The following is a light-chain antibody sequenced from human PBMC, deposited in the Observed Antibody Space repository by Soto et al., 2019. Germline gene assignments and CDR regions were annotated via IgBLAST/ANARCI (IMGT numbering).Light chain of an antibody. Sequence: VLTQSPGTLSLSPGERTTLSCRASQNIRGNELAWYQQKPGQPPRLLIYRGSSRAPGIPDRFSGRGSGKEFPLTISRLEPEDFAVYYCQDYGTSAPWTFGQGTRVEIK. CDR2: RGS. CDR3: QDYGTSAPWT. CDR1: QNIRGNE. J-gene: IGKJ1*01. V-gene: IGKV3-20*01.